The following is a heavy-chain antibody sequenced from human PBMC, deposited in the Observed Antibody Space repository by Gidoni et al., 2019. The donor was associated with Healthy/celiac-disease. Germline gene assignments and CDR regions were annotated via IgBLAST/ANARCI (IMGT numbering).Heavy chain of an antibody. CDR1: GFTFDDYA. Sequence: EVQLVESGGGLVQPGRSLSLSCAASGFTFDDYAMHWVRQAPGKGLEWVSGISWNSGSIGYADSVKGRFTISRDNAKNSLYLQMNSLRAEDTALYYCVAARRAWGQGTLVTVSS. CDR3: VAARRA. V-gene: IGHV3-9*01. J-gene: IGHJ4*02. D-gene: IGHD6-6*01. CDR2: ISWNSGSI.